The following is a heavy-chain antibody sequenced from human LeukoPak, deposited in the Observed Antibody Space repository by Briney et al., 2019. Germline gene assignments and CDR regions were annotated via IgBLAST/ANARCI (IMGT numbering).Heavy chain of an antibody. CDR3: ATARFSYDFWSGYYTSWFDP. J-gene: IGHJ5*02. CDR1: GYTFTSYD. V-gene: IGHV1-8*01. CDR2: MNPNSGNT. D-gene: IGHD3-3*01. Sequence: GASVKVSCKASGYTFTSYDINWVRQATGQGLEWMGWMNPNSGNTGYAQKFQGRVTMTRNTSISTAYMGLSSLRSEDTAVYYCATARFSYDFWSGYYTSWFDPWGQGTLVTVSS.